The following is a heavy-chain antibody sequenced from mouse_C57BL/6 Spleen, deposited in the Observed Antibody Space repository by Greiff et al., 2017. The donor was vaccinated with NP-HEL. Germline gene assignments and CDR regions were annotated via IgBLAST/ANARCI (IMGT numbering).Heavy chain of an antibody. CDR1: GYTFTSYW. D-gene: IGHD2-3*01. CDR2: IYPGSGST. CDR3: ARCGKFDGYYFDFDY. J-gene: IGHJ2*01. Sequence: QVQLQQSGAELVKPGASVKMSCKASGYTFTSYWITWVKQRPGQGLEWIGDIYPGSGSTNYNEKFKSKATLTVDTSSSTAYMQLSSLTSEDSAVYYCARCGKFDGYYFDFDYWGQGTTLTVSS. V-gene: IGHV1-55*01.